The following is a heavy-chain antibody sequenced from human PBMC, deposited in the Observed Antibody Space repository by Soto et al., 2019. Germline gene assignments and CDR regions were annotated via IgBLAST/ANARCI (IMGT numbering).Heavy chain of an antibody. J-gene: IGHJ6*02. CDR1: GFNVSNYE. CDR3: VRQIHYPHCCLDV. Sequence: RGYLRLSCAVSGFNVSNYEMAWVRQTPRKGPQSIAYSDRSGGTIPYADSVRGRFIISRDNPKNSLSLQMNTLRVEDTAVYYFVRQIHYPHCCLDVWCPGTSVTVS. D-gene: IGHD2-21*02. V-gene: IGHV3-48*03. CDR2: SDRSGGTI.